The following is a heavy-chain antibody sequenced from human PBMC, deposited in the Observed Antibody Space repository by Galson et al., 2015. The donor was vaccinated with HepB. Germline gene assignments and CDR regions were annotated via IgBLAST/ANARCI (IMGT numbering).Heavy chain of an antibody. CDR2: INPSGGST. Sequence: SVKVSCKASGYTFTRNYMHWVRQAPGQGLEWMGVINPSGGSTSYAQKFQGRVTMHRDTSTTTVYMELNRLRSEDTAVCYCARTRSRSFFDYWGQGTLVTVSS. CDR3: ARTRSRSFFDY. CDR1: GYTFTRNY. D-gene: IGHD3-10*01. V-gene: IGHV1-46*01. J-gene: IGHJ4*02.